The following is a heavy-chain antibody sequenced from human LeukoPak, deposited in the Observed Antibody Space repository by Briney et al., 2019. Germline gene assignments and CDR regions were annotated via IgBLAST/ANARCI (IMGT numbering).Heavy chain of an antibody. V-gene: IGHV4-59*01. Sequence: SDTLSLTCTVSGGSISSYYWSWIRQPPGKGLEWIGYIYYSGSTNYNPSLKSRVAISVDTSKNQFSLKLSSVTAADTAVYYCAREPGDAFDIWGQGTMVTVSS. D-gene: IGHD1-14*01. CDR1: GGSISSYY. J-gene: IGHJ3*02. CDR2: IYYSGST. CDR3: AREPGDAFDI.